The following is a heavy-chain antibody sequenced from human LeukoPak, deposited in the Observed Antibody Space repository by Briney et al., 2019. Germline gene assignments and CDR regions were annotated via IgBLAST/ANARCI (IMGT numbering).Heavy chain of an antibody. J-gene: IGHJ4*02. Sequence: PSETLSLTCTVSGASISNYYLSWIRQPPGKGLEWIGYISYGGTTNYNPSLKSRLTILLDTSKNQFSLKLSSVTAADTAVYYCARSKTYRSTWNSDYWGQGTLVTVSS. CDR1: GASISNYY. D-gene: IGHD6-13*01. CDR2: ISYGGTT. V-gene: IGHV4-59*08. CDR3: ARSKTYRSTWNSDY.